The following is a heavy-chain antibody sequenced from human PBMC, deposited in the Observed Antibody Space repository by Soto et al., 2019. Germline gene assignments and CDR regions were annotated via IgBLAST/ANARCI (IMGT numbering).Heavy chain of an antibody. Sequence: EVQLVESGGGLVKPGGSLRLSCAASGFTFSSYIMNWVRQAPGKGLEWVSSIDRSSSYIYYADSVKGRFTISRDNAKNSLYLQMNSLRAEDTAVYFCARDLMDIVATIRGGQNFYLYYALDVWGQGTTVTVSS. V-gene: IGHV3-21*01. CDR2: IDRSSSYI. J-gene: IGHJ6*02. CDR3: ARDLMDIVATIRGGQNFYLYYALDV. D-gene: IGHD5-12*01. CDR1: GFTFSSYI.